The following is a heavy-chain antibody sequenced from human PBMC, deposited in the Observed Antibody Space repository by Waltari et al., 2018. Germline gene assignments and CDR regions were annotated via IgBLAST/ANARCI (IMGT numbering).Heavy chain of an antibody. CDR2: VNHAGST. D-gene: IGHD2-2*01. Sequence: QVELQQWGAGVVKPSETLSLTCAVYGGTFTNYYWSWIRQPPDKGLEWIGEVNHAGSTYYNPALRSRVTISLDTSKSPFSLKLSSVTATDTAVYYCARTLSTRIFDSWGQGALVTVSS. J-gene: IGHJ4*02. V-gene: IGHV4-34*01. CDR1: GGTFTNYY. CDR3: ARTLSTRIFDS.